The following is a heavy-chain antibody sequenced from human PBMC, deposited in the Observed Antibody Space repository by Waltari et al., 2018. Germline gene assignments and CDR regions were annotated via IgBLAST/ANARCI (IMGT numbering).Heavy chain of an antibody. CDR2: IYHSGDT. Sequence: QVQLQESCPGLVKPSETLSLTCDVSGYCIHRCYYCGLIRQSPGKGLEWLATIYHSGDTFYNPSLKSRVTISMDTSKNQFSLKLNSVTAADTAVYFCSRQVLGYCTSAACRRLESWGQGTLVTVSS. V-gene: IGHV4-38-2*01. CDR1: GYCIHRCYY. CDR3: SRQVLGYCTSAACRRLES. D-gene: IGHD2-2*03. J-gene: IGHJ4*02.